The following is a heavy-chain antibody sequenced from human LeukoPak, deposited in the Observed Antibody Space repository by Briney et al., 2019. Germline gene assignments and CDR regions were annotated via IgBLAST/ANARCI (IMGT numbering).Heavy chain of an antibody. CDR2: IYYSGST. D-gene: IGHD6-6*01. J-gene: IGHJ5*02. Sequence: SETLSLTCTVSGGSISSSSYYWGWIRQPPGKGLEWIGSIYYSGSTYYNPSLKSRVTISVDTSKNQFSLKLSSVTAADTAVYYCARVAARPDWWFDPWGQGTLVTVSS. CDR1: GGSISSSSYY. CDR3: ARVAARPDWWFDP. V-gene: IGHV4-39*07.